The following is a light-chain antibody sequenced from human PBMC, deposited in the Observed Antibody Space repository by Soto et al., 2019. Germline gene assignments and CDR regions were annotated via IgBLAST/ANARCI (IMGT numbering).Light chain of an antibody. CDR1: SSNIGAGYD. CDR2: GNN. CDR3: QSYDSSLSGSGV. V-gene: IGLV1-40*01. J-gene: IGLJ2*01. Sequence: QSVLTQPPSVSGAPGQRVTISCTGSSSNIGAGYDVHWYQQLPGTAPKLLIYGNNNRPSGVPDRFSGSKSGTSASLAITGLQAEDEADYYCQSYDSSLSGSGVFGGGRGVTVL.